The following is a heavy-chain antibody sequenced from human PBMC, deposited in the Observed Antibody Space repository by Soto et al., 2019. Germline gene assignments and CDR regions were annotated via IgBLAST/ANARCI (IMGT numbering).Heavy chain of an antibody. J-gene: IGHJ6*02. D-gene: IGHD3-22*01. CDR1: GYTFTSDG. V-gene: IGHV1-18*01. Sequence: ASVKGSCKASGYTFTSDGINWVRQAPGQGLEWLGWISAYDGYTNYAQILQGRVSMTTDTSTKTAYMELRSLRSDDTAMYYCARGGFYDSSGARNYYYYGMNVWGQGTTVTVSS. CDR2: ISAYDGYT. CDR3: ARGGFYDSSGARNYYYYGMNV.